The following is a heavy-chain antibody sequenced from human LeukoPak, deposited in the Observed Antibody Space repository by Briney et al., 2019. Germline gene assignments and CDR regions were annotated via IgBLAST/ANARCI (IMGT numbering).Heavy chain of an antibody. D-gene: IGHD3-16*01. CDR3: ARVVGDLRRLDY. Sequence: SETLSLTCAVYGGSFSGYYWSWIRQTPGKGLEWIGEINHSGSTNYNPSLKSRVTISVDASKNQFSLKLSSVTAADTAVYYCARVVGDLRRLDYWGQGTLVTVSS. J-gene: IGHJ4*02. V-gene: IGHV4-34*01. CDR1: GGSFSGYY. CDR2: INHSGST.